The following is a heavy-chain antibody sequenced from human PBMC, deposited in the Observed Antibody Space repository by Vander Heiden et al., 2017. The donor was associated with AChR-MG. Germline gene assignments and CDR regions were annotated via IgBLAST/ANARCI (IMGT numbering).Heavy chain of an antibody. V-gene: IGHV3-15*01. D-gene: IGHD1-7*01. Sequence: DVHLVESGGGLVKPGGSLRLSCAVPGFTFKYSWMNWVRQAPGKGLEWIGRIKSNSDGGITDHAAPVKGRFTISRDDSKNTLYLQMDSLKTEDTGVYYCTTLSLWNYVLETWGQGSLVTVSS. CDR3: TTLSLWNYVLET. J-gene: IGHJ5*02. CDR2: IKSNSDGGIT. CDR1: GFTFKYSW.